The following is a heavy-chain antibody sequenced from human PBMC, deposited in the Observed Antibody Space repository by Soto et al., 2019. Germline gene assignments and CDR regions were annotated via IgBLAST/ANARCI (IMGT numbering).Heavy chain of an antibody. CDR3: ARGLMWCGWYYFDS. D-gene: IGHD6-19*01. J-gene: IGHJ4*02. CDR2: MNPNSGNT. CDR1: GYTFTSYD. V-gene: IGHV1-8*01. Sequence: QVQLVQSGAEVKKPGASVKVSCKASGYTFTSYDINWVRQATGQGLEWMGWMNPNSGNTGYAQKFQGRVTMTMNTSISTAYMELSSLRSEDTAVYYCARGLMWCGWYYFDSWCQGTLVTVSS.